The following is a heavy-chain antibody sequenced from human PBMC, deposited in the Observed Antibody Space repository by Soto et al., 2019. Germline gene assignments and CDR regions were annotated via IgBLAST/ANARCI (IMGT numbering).Heavy chain of an antibody. Sequence: QLQLQESGPGLVKPSETLSLTCTVSGGSISSSSYYWGWIRQPPGKGLEWIGSIYDSGSTYHNPSLKGRVTISVATSKNQFSLNLRSVTAAATAVYYCARHRNCYYYGMDVRGQGTTVTVSS. V-gene: IGHV4-39*01. CDR2: IYDSGST. J-gene: IGHJ6*02. CDR1: GGSISSSSYY. CDR3: ARHRNCYYYGMDV.